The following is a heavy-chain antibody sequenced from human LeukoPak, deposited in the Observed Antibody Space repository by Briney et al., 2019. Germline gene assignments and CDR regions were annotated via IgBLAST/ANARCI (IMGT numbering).Heavy chain of an antibody. J-gene: IGHJ6*02. CDR2: IIPILKTT. CDR3: VRAMAPLDTFNYQYAMDV. D-gene: IGHD5-24*01. V-gene: IGHV1-69*13. CDR1: GGTFRSYA. Sequence: ASVKVSCKASGGTFRSYAISWVRQAPGQGLEWMGGIIPILKTTNYAQEFQGRVTITADESMTTAYMELSSLRSEDTAVYYCVRAMAPLDTFNYQYAMDVWGQGTMVTVSS.